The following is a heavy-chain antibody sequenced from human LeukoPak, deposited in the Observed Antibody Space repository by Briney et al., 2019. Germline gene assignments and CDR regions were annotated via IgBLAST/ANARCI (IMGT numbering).Heavy chain of an antibody. CDR1: GFTFSSNQ. V-gene: IGHV3-48*03. Sequence: PGGSLRLSCAASGFTFSSNQMNWVRQAPGKGLEWVSYISDSVSTIYYADSVKGRFTISRDNAKNSLFLQMTSLRAEDTAVYYCARFGMGTTSFDYWGQGTLVTVSS. CDR3: ARFGMGTTSFDY. J-gene: IGHJ4*02. D-gene: IGHD1-7*01. CDR2: ISDSVSTI.